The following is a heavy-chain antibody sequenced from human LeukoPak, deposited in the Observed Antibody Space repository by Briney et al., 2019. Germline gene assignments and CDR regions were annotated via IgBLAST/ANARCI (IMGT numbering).Heavy chain of an antibody. CDR2: ISSSSSVI. Sequence: GGSLRLSCAVSGFTLSDYYMTWIRRAPGKGLEWLASISSSSSVIYYADSVKGRFTISRDNAKNSLYLQMNSLRVEDTALYYCANLRGFYFDYWGPGTLVTVSS. V-gene: IGHV3-11*04. D-gene: IGHD5-12*01. J-gene: IGHJ4*02. CDR3: ANLRGFYFDY. CDR1: GFTLSDYY.